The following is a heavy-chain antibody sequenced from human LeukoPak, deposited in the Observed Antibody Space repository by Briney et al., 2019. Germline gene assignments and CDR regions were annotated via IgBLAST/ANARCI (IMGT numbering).Heavy chain of an antibody. CDR2: ISNDGCNE. J-gene: IGHJ4*02. V-gene: IGHV3-30*18. D-gene: IGHD6-19*01. CDR1: GFTFSSYG. Sequence: GGSLRLSCAASGFTFSSYGMHWVRQAPGKGLEWVAVISNDGCNEYYADSVKGRFTISRDNSKNTLNLQMNSLRAEDTAVYYCAKDRGTSVWYLDYWGQGTLVTVSS. CDR3: AKDRGTSVWYLDY.